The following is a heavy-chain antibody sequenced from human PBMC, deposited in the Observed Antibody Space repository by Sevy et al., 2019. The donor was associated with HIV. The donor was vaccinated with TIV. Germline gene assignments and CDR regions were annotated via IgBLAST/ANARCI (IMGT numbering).Heavy chain of an antibody. CDR3: ARLFYGSADY. J-gene: IGHJ4*02. V-gene: IGHV3-23*01. CDR2: ISGSGGST. CDR1: GFTFSSYA. D-gene: IGHD3-10*01. Sequence: GGSLRLSCAASGFTFSSYAMSWVRQAPGKGLEWVSVISGSGGSTYYADSVKGRFTISRHNPRKSVYLQMTSLSAEDTAVYYCARLFYGSADYWGQGTLVTVSS.